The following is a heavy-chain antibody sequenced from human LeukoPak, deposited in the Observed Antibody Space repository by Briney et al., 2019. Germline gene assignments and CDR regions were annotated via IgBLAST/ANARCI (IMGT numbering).Heavy chain of an antibody. Sequence: GGSLRLSCAASGFTFSSYGMHWVRQAPGKGLEWVAVIWYGGSNKYYADSVKGRFTISRDNSKNTLYLQMNSLRAEDTAVYYCARDSGYSYGHVRDLDYWGQGTLVTVSS. CDR3: ARDSGYSYGHVRDLDY. V-gene: IGHV3-33*08. CDR1: GFTFSSYG. D-gene: IGHD5-18*01. J-gene: IGHJ4*02. CDR2: IWYGGSNK.